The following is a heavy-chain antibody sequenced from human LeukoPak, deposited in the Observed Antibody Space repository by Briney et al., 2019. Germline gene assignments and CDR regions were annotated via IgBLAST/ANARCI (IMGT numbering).Heavy chain of an antibody. CDR2: ISSSSSTI. CDR1: GFTFSSYS. CDR3: AKDRIGSSWGDFDY. D-gene: IGHD6-13*01. V-gene: IGHV3-48*01. Sequence: GGSLRLSCAASGFTFSSYSMNWVRQAPGKGLEWVSYISSSSSTIYYADSVKGRFTISRDNSKNTLYLQMNSLRAEDTAVYYCAKDRIGSSWGDFDYWGQGTLVTVSS. J-gene: IGHJ4*02.